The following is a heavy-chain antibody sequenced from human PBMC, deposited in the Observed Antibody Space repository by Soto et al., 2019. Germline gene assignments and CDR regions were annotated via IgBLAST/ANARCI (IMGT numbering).Heavy chain of an antibody. D-gene: IGHD2-2*01. J-gene: IGHJ4*02. CDR2: IYYSGST. CDR3: ARGSYCSSTSCYPSPLDY. CDR1: GGSISSSSYY. V-gene: IGHV4-39*01. Sequence: SETLSLTCTVSGGSISSSSYYWGWIRQPPGKGLEWIGSIYYSGSTYYNPSLKSRVTISVDTSKNQFSLKLSSVTAADTAVYYCARGSYCSSTSCYPSPLDYWGQGTLVTVSS.